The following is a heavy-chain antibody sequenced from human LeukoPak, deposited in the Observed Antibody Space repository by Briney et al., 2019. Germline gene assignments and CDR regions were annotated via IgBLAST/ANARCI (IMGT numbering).Heavy chain of an antibody. D-gene: IGHD1-14*01. Sequence: GGSLRLSCAASGFTFSSFWMGWVRQAPGKGLEWVASIKYDESEIHYVDSVKGRFTISRDNSKNTLYLQMNSLRAEDTAVYYCAKALTEYTSYYYYGMDVWGQGTTVTVSS. V-gene: IGHV3-7*01. CDR3: AKALTEYTSYYYYGMDV. CDR1: GFTFSSFW. CDR2: IKYDESEI. J-gene: IGHJ6*02.